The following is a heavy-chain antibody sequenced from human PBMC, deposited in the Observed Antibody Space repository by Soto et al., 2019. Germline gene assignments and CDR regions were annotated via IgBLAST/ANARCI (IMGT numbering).Heavy chain of an antibody. Sequence: GGSLRLSCAASGFTFSPYAMSWVRQAPGKGLEWVSSISGSGGSTHYADSVKGRFTVSRDNSKRALSLQMSSLREEGTATYYCAKGLRRLLRTQYYYGLDVWGRGTTVTVSS. J-gene: IGHJ6*02. D-gene: IGHD3-10*01. CDR3: AKGLRRLLRTQYYYGLDV. CDR1: GFTFSPYA. V-gene: IGHV3-23*01. CDR2: ISGSGGST.